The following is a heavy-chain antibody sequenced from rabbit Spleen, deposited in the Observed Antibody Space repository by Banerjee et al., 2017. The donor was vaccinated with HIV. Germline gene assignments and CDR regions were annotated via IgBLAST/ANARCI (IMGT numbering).Heavy chain of an antibody. D-gene: IGHD4-1*01. J-gene: IGHJ6*01. CDR3: ARDTDSGGLHFVL. CDR1: GFSFSYSYW. CDR2: ISGGSGRT. V-gene: IGHV1S45*01. Sequence: QEQLEESGGDLVKPEGSLTLTCTASGFSFSYSYWICWVRQAPGKGLEWIACISGGSGRTWYASWAKGRSTISRISSTTVTLQMTSLTVADTATYFCARDTDSGGLHFVLWGQGTLVTVS.